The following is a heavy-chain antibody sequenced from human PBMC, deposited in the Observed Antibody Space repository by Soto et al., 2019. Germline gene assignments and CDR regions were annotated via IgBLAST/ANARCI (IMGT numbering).Heavy chain of an antibody. CDR2: IYYSGSI. J-gene: IGHJ6*02. CDR3: AREGDGGDRDYYGLDV. D-gene: IGHD2-21*02. V-gene: IGHV4-30-4*08. Sequence: QVHLQQSGPGLVRPSQTLSLTCTVSGGSISSDIYHWTWIRQSPGTGLEWIGYIYYSGSIFYNPSFKSRVTISVETSKNQFSLQLSSVTAADTAVYFCAREGDGGDRDYYGLDVWGQGTTVTVSS. CDR1: GGSISSDIYH.